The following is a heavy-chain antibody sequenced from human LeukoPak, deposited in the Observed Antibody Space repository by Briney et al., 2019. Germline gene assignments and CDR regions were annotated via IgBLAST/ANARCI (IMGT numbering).Heavy chain of an antibody. CDR3: ASHYFDDAFDV. CDR2: IYYSGST. D-gene: IGHD3-10*01. V-gene: IGHV4-59*08. Sequence: SETLSLTCTVSGDSISSYYWSWIRQPPGKGLEWIGYIYYSGSTNYNPSLKSRVTISVDTSKNQFSLKLSSVTAADTAVYYCASHYFDDAFDVWGQGTMVTVSS. CDR1: GDSISSYY. J-gene: IGHJ3*01.